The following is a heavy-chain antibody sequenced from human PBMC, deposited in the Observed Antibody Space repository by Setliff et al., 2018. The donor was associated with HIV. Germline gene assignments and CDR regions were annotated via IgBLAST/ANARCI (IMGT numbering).Heavy chain of an antibody. CDR1: GASIRSSH. CDR3: ARDLRRWLQPNYFDY. V-gene: IGHV4-59*01. CDR2: IDYSGST. J-gene: IGHJ4*02. Sequence: SETLSLTCTVSGASIRSSHWSWIRQPPGKGLEWIGSIDYSGSTNYNPSLKSRVTISVYTSKNQFSLKLSSVTAADTAVYYCARDLRRWLQPNYFDYWGQGTLVTVSS. D-gene: IGHD5-12*01.